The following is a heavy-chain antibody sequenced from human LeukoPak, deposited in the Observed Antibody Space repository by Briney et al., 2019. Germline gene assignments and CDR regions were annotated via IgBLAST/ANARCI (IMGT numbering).Heavy chain of an antibody. V-gene: IGHV4-34*01. J-gene: IGHJ4*02. CDR2: INHSGST. CDR3: ARGHYDFWSGYYTD. CDR1: GGSFSGYY. Sequence: SETLSLTCAVYGGSFSGYYWSWIRQPPGKGLEWIGEINHSGSTDYNPSLKSRVTISVDTSKNQFSLKLSSVTAADTAVYYCARGHYDFWSGYYTDWGQGTLVTVSS. D-gene: IGHD3-3*01.